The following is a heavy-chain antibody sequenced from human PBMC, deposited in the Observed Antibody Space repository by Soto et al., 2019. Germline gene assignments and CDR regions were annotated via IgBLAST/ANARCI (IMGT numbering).Heavy chain of an antibody. CDR2: IYWNDEK. V-gene: IGHV2-5*01. D-gene: IGHD3-9*01. J-gene: IGHJ4*02. CDR1: GFSLSTSGVG. Sequence: SGPTLVNPTQTLTLTCTFSGFSLSTSGVGVGWIRQPPGKALEWLALIYWNDEKRYSPSLKSRLTITKDTSKNQVVLTMTNMDPVDTATYYCAYGYEILPGLDYWGQGTLVTVSS. CDR3: AYGYEILPGLDY.